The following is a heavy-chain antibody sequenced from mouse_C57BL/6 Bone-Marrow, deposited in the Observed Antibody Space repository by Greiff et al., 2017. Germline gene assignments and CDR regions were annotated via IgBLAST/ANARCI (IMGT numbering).Heavy chain of an antibody. Sequence: EVHLVESGGGLVKPGGSLKLSCAASGFTFSSYAMSWVRQTPEKRLEWVATISDGGSYTYYPDNVKGRFTISRDNAKNNLYLQMSHLKSEDTAMYYCARSTSGLHFDYWGQGTTLTVSS. CDR2: ISDGGSYT. CDR3: ARSTSGLHFDY. D-gene: IGHD3-2*02. J-gene: IGHJ2*01. V-gene: IGHV5-4*01. CDR1: GFTFSSYA.